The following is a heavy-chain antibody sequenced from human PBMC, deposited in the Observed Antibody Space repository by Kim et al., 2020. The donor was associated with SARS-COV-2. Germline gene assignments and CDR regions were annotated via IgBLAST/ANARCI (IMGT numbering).Heavy chain of an antibody. D-gene: IGHD1-26*01. CDR3: AGSPGGIVPPVANWFDP. Sequence: SETLSLTCTVSGGSISSYYWSWIRQPPGKGLEWIGYIYYSGSTNYNSSLKSRVTISVDTSKNQFSLKLSSVTAADTAVYYCAGSPGGIVPPVANWFDPWGQGTLVTVSS. J-gene: IGHJ5*02. V-gene: IGHV4-59*01. CDR1: GGSISSYY. CDR2: IYYSGST.